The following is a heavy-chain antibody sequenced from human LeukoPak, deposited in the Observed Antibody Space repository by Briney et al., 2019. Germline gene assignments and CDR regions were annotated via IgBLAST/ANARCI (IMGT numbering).Heavy chain of an antibody. CDR3: AKGVWFGELKAYYYGMDV. Sequence: GGSLRLSCAASGFTFSSYAMSWVRQAPGKGLEWVSAISGSGGSTYYADSVRGRFTISRDNSKNTLYPQMNSLRAEDTAVYYCAKGVWFGELKAYYYGMDVWGQGTTVTVSS. CDR2: ISGSGGST. V-gene: IGHV3-23*01. CDR1: GFTFSSYA. J-gene: IGHJ6*02. D-gene: IGHD3-10*01.